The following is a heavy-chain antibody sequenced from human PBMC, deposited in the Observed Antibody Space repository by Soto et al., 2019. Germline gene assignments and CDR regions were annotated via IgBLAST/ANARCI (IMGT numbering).Heavy chain of an antibody. J-gene: IGHJ5*02. CDR1: GGSISTYY. V-gene: IGHV4-59*01. CDR2: IFYSGTT. Sequence: SDTLSLTCAVSGGSISTYYWNWIRQPPGRGLEWIGYIFYSGTTNYNPSLKSRVTISVDTSKNQFSLELSSVSAADTAVYYCARAPSFLGGKLDLWGQGTLVTVSS. D-gene: IGHD3-16*01. CDR3: ARAPSFLGGKLDL.